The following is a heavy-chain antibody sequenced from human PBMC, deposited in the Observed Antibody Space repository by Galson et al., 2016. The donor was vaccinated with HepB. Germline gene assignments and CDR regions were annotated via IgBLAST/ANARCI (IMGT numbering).Heavy chain of an antibody. CDR3: VKAGEGFDWLHY. V-gene: IGHV3-43*01. D-gene: IGHD3-9*01. CDR2: ITWDATGT. CDR1: GFTFDDYT. J-gene: IGHJ4*01. Sequence: SLRLSCAASGFTFDDYTVHWVRQAPGKGLQWVSLITWDATGTYYAESVKGRFTISRDNRKNSLSLQMNSLRSEDSGLYHRVKAGEGFDWLHYWGHGTLVTVSS.